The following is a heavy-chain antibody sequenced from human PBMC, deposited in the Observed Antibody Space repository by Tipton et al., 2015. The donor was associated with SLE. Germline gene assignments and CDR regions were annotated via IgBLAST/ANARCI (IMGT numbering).Heavy chain of an antibody. V-gene: IGHV4-39*01. J-gene: IGHJ4*02. CDR1: GGSIRGSSFY. CDR3: ARSLRLGGLTYFDY. CDR2: VYYTGTA. Sequence: TLSLTCTVSGGSIRGSSFYWGWMRQSPGKGLEWIGSVYYTGTAYYNPSLKSRLTISVDTSKNQFSLKLRSVTAADTTVYYCARSLRLGGLTYFDYWGQGILVTVSS. D-gene: IGHD3-16*01.